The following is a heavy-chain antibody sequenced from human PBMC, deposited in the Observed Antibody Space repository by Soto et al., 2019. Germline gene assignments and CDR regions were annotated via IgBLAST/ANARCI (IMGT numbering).Heavy chain of an antibody. CDR2: IFTRDSET. CDR1: GHLFNNHW. J-gene: IGHJ5*02. V-gene: IGHV5-51*01. D-gene: IGHD3-9*01. Sequence: GESLKISCKGPGHLFNNHWIGWVRQTPGKGLEWMGLIFTRDSETKTSPSFQGHVSFSVDNSINTVYLQWTSLKTTDTGIYFCARGYFDAGHGYDLWGQGTLVTVSS. CDR3: ARGYFDAGHGYDL.